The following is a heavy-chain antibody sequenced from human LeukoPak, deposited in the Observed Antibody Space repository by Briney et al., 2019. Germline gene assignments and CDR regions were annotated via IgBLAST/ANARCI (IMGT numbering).Heavy chain of an antibody. CDR2: INPNSGGT. CDR3: AVGYCSGGSCSGYYYYYMDV. D-gene: IGHD2-15*01. J-gene: IGHJ6*03. Sequence: ASVKVSCKASGYTFTGYYMHWVRQAPGQGLEWMEWINPNSGGTNYAQKFQGRVTMTRDTSISTAYMELSRLRSDDTAVYYCAVGYCSGGSCSGYYYYYMDVWGKGTTVTVSS. CDR1: GYTFTGYY. V-gene: IGHV1-2*02.